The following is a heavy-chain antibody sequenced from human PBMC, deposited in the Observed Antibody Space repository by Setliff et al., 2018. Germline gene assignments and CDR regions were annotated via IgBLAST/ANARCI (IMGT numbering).Heavy chain of an antibody. CDR1: GYNFPGYY. CDR2: ISPHTGNT. CDR3: ARNAITGTTRKYYYYMDV. J-gene: IGHJ6*03. Sequence: ASVKVSCKASGYNFPGYYLHWVRQAPGQGLGWMGWISPHTGNTQYAQNFQGRVTMTRDTSISTAYMELSSLRSDDTAVYYCARNAITGTTRKYYYYMDVWGQGTTVTVSS. V-gene: IGHV1-2*02. D-gene: IGHD1-7*01.